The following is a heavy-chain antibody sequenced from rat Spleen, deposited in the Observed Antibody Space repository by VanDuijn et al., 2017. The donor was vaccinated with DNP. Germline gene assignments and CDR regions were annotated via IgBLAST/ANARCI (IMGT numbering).Heavy chain of an antibody. CDR3: ARPNYYAGSYPHY. CDR2: ISYDGGST. D-gene: IGHD1-12*02. CDR1: GFTFNDYN. J-gene: IGHJ2*01. V-gene: IGHV5-22*01. Sequence: EVQLVESGGGLVQAGRSLKLSCAASGFTFNDYNMAWVRQAPTKGLEWVAYISYDGGSTYYGDSVKGRFTISRDNAKSTLYLQMNSLRSEDMATYYCARPNYYAGSYPHYWGQGVMVTVSS.